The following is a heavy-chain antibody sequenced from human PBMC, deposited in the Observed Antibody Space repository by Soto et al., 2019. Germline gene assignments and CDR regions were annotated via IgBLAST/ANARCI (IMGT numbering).Heavy chain of an antibody. J-gene: IGHJ6*02. CDR2: ISGSAGST. CDR1: GVTFSSYA. D-gene: IGHD7-27*01. CDR3: AKGLTGAPYYAMDV. Sequence: GGSLRLSCAASGVTFSSYAMSWVRQAPGKGLEWVSAISGSAGSTYYADSVKGRFTISRDNSKNTLYLQMNSLRVEDTAVYYCAKGLTGAPYYAMDVWGQGTTVTVSS. V-gene: IGHV3-23*01.